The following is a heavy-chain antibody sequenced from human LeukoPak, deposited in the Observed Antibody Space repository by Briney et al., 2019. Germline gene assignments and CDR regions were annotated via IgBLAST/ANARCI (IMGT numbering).Heavy chain of an antibody. J-gene: IGHJ4*02. CDR3: AKGVGLRGSYADY. D-gene: IGHD1-26*01. Sequence: GRSLRLSCPASGFTFSSYGMHWVRQAPGKGLEWVAVISYDGSNKYYADSVKGRFTISRDNSKNTLYLQMNSLRAEDTAVYYCAKGVGLRGSYADYWGQGTLVTVSS. CDR1: GFTFSSYG. CDR2: ISYDGSNK. V-gene: IGHV3-30*18.